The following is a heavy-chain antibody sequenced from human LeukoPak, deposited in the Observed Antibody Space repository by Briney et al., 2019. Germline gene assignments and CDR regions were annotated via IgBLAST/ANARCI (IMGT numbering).Heavy chain of an antibody. J-gene: IGHJ4*02. D-gene: IGHD2-21*01. CDR2: IYENGGTT. V-gene: IGHV3-23*01. CDR1: GFTFRSHA. CDR3: AKDFRIGYSAHFDY. Sequence: GGSLRLSCVGSGFTFRSHAMSWVRQAPEKGLEFVSGIYENGGTTYYADFVKGRFSISRDNSKNTLYLQMDSLRGEDTAVYYCAKDFRIGYSAHFDYWGQGALVTVSS.